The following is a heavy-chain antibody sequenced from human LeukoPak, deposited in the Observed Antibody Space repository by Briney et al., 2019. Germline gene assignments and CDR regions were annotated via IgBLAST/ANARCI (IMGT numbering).Heavy chain of an antibody. Sequence: ASVKVSCKASGYTFTSYGISWVRQAPGQGLEWMGWISAYNGNTNYAQKLQGRVTMTTDTSTSTAYMELRSLRSDDTAVYYCARSITIFGVVIIGYDYWGQGTLVTVSS. CDR3: ARSITIFGVVIIGYDY. CDR2: ISAYNGNT. J-gene: IGHJ4*02. V-gene: IGHV1-18*01. D-gene: IGHD3-3*01. CDR1: GYTFTSYG.